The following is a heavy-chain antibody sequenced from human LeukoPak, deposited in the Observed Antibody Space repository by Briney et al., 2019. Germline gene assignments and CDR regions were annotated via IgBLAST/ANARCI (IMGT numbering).Heavy chain of an antibody. V-gene: IGHV1-18*01. Sequence: GASVKVSCKASGYTFTSYGISWVRQVPGQGLKWMGWISAYNGNTNYAQKLQGRVTMTTDTSTSTAYMELRSLRSDDTAVYYCARDRYYYDSSGYSSRSFDYWGQGTLVTVSS. CDR1: GYTFTSYG. J-gene: IGHJ4*02. CDR3: ARDRYYYDSSGYSSRSFDY. CDR2: ISAYNGNT. D-gene: IGHD3-22*01.